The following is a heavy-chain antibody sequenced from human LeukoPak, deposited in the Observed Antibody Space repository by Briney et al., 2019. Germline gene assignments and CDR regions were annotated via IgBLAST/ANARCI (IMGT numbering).Heavy chain of an antibody. J-gene: IGHJ4*02. CDR1: GFTFSSYS. CDR2: ISSSSSYI. Sequence: GGSLRLSCAASGFTFSSYSMNWVRQAPGKGLEWVSSISSSSSYIYYADSVKGRFTISRDNAKNSLYLQMNSLRAEDTAVYYCARLTITYYDSSGPYWGQGTLVTVSP. CDR3: ARLTITYYDSSGPY. D-gene: IGHD3-22*01. V-gene: IGHV3-21*01.